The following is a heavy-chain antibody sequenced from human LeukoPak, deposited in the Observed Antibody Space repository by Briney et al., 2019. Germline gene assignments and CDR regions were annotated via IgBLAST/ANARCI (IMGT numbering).Heavy chain of an antibody. D-gene: IGHD2-2*02. CDR2: IIHSGST. CDR1: GGPFSGFC. CDR3: ARASSCDSTTCYNLSWFAP. Sequence: SETLSLTCAVNGGPFSGFCWSWIRQPPGKGLEWIGRIIHSGSTNYNPSLKSRVTMSLDSSKKQISLKLSSVTAADTAVYYCARASSCDSTTCYNLSWFAPWGQGTLVTVSS. J-gene: IGHJ5*02. V-gene: IGHV4-34*12.